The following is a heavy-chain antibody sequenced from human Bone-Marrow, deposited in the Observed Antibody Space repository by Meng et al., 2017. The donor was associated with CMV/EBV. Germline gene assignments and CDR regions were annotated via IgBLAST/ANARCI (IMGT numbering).Heavy chain of an antibody. Sequence: GESLKISCAASGFTFSDYYISWIRQAPGKGLEWVSYIRSSDGTLYYADSVKGRFTISRDNAKNSLFLQMNSLRADDTAVYYCARQGEYCSGSSCYGGYFDDCGQGSLVTVSS. J-gene: IGHJ4*01. CDR1: GFTFSDYY. V-gene: IGHV3-11*04. CDR3: ARQGEYCSGSSCYGGYFDD. CDR2: IRSSDGTL. D-gene: IGHD2-15*01.